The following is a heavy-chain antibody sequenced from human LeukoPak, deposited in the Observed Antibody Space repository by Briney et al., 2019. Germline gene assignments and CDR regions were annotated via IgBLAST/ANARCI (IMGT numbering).Heavy chain of an antibody. V-gene: IGHV3-23*01. Sequence: GGSLRLSCAASGFTFSSYAMSWVRQAPGKGLEWVSAISGSGGSTYYADSVKGRFTISRDNSKNTLYLQMNSLRAEDTAVYYCARDMSSVQSGDYWGQGTLVTVSS. CDR3: ARDMSSVQSGDY. CDR1: GFTFSSYA. D-gene: IGHD3-10*02. J-gene: IGHJ4*02. CDR2: ISGSGGST.